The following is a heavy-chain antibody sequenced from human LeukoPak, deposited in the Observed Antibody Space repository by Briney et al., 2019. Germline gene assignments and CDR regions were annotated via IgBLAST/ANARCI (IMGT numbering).Heavy chain of an antibody. V-gene: IGHV3-49*03. Sequence: GGSLRLSCTASGFTFGDYAMSWIRQAPGKGLEWVGFIRSKAYGETADYAASVKGRFTISRDDTKAIAYLQMNSLKTEDTAVYHCTRDRGAYNLYDYWGQGTLVTVSS. CDR1: GFTFGDYA. CDR3: TRDRGAYNLYDY. CDR2: IRSKAYGETA. J-gene: IGHJ4*02. D-gene: IGHD1-1*01.